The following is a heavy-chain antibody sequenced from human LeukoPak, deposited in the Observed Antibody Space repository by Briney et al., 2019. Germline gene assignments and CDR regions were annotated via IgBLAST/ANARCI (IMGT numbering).Heavy chain of an antibody. CDR2: IYYSGST. J-gene: IGHJ3*02. CDR1: GGSISTYY. Sequence: SETLSLTCTVSGGSISTYYWSWIRRPPGKGLEWIGYIYYSGSTNYNPSLKSRVTISVDTSKNQFSLKLSSVTAADTAVYYCARVERNAFDIWGQGTMVTVSS. V-gene: IGHV4-59*01. CDR3: ARVERNAFDI.